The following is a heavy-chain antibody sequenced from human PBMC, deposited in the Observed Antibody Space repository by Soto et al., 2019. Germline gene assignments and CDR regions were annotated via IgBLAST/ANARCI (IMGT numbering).Heavy chain of an antibody. V-gene: IGHV1-8*01. D-gene: IGHD7-27*01. CDR1: GYSFTSYE. J-gene: IGHJ4*02. Sequence: QVQLVQSGAEVKKPGASVKVSCKASGYSFTSYEINWVRQATGQGLEWLGWMNPDRGNTGYGEKFQGRITMTRNTAISTAYMELSSLRYEDTAVYYGATWTELGGYWGQGPRVTVSS. CDR2: MNPDRGNT. CDR3: ATWTELGGY.